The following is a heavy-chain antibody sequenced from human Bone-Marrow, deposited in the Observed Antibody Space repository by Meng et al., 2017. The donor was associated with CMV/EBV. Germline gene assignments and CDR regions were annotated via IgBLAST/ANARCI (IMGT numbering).Heavy chain of an antibody. CDR2: FYYSGST. D-gene: IGHD2-21*01. V-gene: IGHV4-39*07. Sequence: SETLSLTCTVSGDSINSRSYYWDWIRQPPGKGLEWIGSFYYSGSTYYNPSLNSRVTISVDTSKNQFSLKLSSVTAADTAVYYCARRCGGDCWGGMDVWGQGTTVTVSS. CDR3: ARRCGGDCWGGMDV. J-gene: IGHJ6*02. CDR1: GDSINSRSYY.